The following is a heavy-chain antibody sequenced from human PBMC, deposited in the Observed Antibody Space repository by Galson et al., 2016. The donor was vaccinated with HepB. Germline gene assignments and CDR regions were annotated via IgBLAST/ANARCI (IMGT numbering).Heavy chain of an antibody. CDR2: MDPNSGNT. CDR1: GYTFTSFD. V-gene: IGHV1-8*01. Sequence: SVKVSCKASGYTFTSFDINWVRQATGQGLEWMGGMDPNSGNTAYAQKFQGRLTMTRNTSINTAYMELSNLRSEDTAVYYCARTNWFDPWGQGTLVTVSS. CDR3: ARTNWFDP. J-gene: IGHJ5*02.